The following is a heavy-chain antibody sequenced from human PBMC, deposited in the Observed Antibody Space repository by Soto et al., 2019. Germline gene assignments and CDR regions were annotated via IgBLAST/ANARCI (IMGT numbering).Heavy chain of an antibody. J-gene: IGHJ4*02. Sequence: SETLSLTCTVSGGSISSGDYYWSWIRQPPGKGLEWIGYIYYSGSTYYNPSLKSRVTISVDTSKNQFSLKLSSVTAADTAVYYCARVEQITMIVVGHHEYYFDYWGQGTLVTVSS. V-gene: IGHV4-30-4*01. CDR1: GGSISSGDYY. D-gene: IGHD3-22*01. CDR2: IYYSGST. CDR3: ARVEQITMIVVGHHEYYFDY.